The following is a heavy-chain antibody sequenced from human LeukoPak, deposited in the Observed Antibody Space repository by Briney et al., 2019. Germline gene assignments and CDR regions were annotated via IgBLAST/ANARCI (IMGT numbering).Heavy chain of an antibody. CDR1: GGSISSYY. CDR3: ARVFSYPLRAPFDP. J-gene: IGHJ5*02. D-gene: IGHD3-3*01. Sequence: SETLSLTCTVSGGSISSYYWSWIRQPPGKGLEWIGYIFYSGSTNYNPSLKSRVTISVDASKNQFSLKLSSVTAADTAVYYCARVFSYPLRAPFDPWGQGTLVTVSS. CDR2: IFYSGST. V-gene: IGHV4-59*01.